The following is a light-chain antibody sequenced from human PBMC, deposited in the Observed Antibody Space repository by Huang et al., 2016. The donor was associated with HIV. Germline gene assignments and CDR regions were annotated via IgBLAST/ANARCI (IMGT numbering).Light chain of an antibody. Sequence: EIVMTQSPATLSVSPGERATLSCRASQRVSSKFARYQPHPGQAPRPLIYGASTRASGIPARVSGSGSGTEFTLTISSLQSEDFAVYYCQHYNNWPYTFGQGTKLEI. CDR3: QHYNNWPYT. CDR2: GAS. J-gene: IGKJ2*01. CDR1: QRVSSK. V-gene: IGKV3-15*01.